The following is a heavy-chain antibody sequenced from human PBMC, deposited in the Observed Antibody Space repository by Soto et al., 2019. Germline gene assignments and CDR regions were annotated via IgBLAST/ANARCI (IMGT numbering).Heavy chain of an antibody. CDR3: GILDRITFGGVIGPNDAFDS. Sequence: QVQLQESGPGLVKPSQTLSLTCNVSGGSISSGDYYWSWIRQPPGKGLEWIGYIYFSESTSYNPSLKSRVTKSGDKSKNQFSLSLTSVTAADTAVYYCGILDRITFGGVIGPNDAFDSWGQGKMVTVSS. D-gene: IGHD3-16*02. J-gene: IGHJ3*02. CDR1: GGSISSGDYY. CDR2: IYFSEST. V-gene: IGHV4-30-4*01.